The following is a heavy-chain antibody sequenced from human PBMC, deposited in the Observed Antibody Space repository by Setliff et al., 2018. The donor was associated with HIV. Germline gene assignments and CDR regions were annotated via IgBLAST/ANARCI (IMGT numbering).Heavy chain of an antibody. CDR3: ARGRYSRGLTDY. Sequence: ASVKVSCKASGYTFSNYDINWVRQATGQGLEWMGWMNPKSGNSGHAQKFQGRITMTRNTSITTAYMELISLKSEDTAVYYCARGRYSRGLTDYWGQGTLVTVS. V-gene: IGHV1-8*02. J-gene: IGHJ4*02. D-gene: IGHD6-19*01. CDR2: MNPKSGNS. CDR1: GYTFSNYD.